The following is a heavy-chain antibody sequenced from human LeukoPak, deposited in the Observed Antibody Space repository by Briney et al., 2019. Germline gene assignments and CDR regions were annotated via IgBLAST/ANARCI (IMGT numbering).Heavy chain of an antibody. Sequence: RGSLRLSCAASGFTFSSYGMHWVRQAPGKGLEWVAVIWYDGSNKYYADSVKGRFTISRDNSKNTLYLQMNSLRAEDTAVYYCARAGYCSGGSCYSPTAPYYYYYGMDVWGQGTTVTVSS. D-gene: IGHD2-15*01. CDR3: ARAGYCSGGSCYSPTAPYYYYYGMDV. V-gene: IGHV3-33*01. CDR2: IWYDGSNK. CDR1: GFTFSSYG. J-gene: IGHJ6*02.